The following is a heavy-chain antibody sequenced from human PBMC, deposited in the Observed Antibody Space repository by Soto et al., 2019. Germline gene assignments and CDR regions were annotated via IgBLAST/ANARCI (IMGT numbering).Heavy chain of an antibody. D-gene: IGHD1-26*01. CDR2: IIPIFGTA. Sequence: QVQLVQSGAEVKKPGSSVKVSCKASGGTFSSYAISCVRQAPGQGLEWMGGIIPIFGTANYAQKFQGRVPINADKSASTAYLELSSVRSDDTAVYYCARATLWELHSAPAYFDYGGQGTLGTVSS. J-gene: IGHJ4*02. V-gene: IGHV1-69*06. CDR3: ARATLWELHSAPAYFDY. CDR1: GGTFSSYA.